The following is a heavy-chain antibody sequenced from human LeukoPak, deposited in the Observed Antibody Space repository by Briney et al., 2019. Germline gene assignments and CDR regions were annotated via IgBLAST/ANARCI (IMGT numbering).Heavy chain of an antibody. Sequence: SETLSLTCAVYGVSFSGYYWSWIRQPPGKGLEWIGEINHSGSTNYNPSLKSRVTISVDTSKNQFSLKLSSVTAADTAVYYCARSLPYYDSSGYYTDYWGQGTLVTVSS. V-gene: IGHV4-34*01. J-gene: IGHJ4*02. CDR2: INHSGST. D-gene: IGHD3-22*01. CDR1: GVSFSGYY. CDR3: ARSLPYYDSSGYYTDY.